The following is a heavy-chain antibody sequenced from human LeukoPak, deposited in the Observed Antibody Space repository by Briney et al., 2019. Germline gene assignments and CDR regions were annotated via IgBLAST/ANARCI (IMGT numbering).Heavy chain of an antibody. CDR3: AKASSNYFYYFEY. Sequence: GGSLRLSCAASGFTFSSSDMHWVRQAPGKGLEWVAVISYDATNKYYADSVKDRFTLSRDNSKNTLYLQTNTLRDEDTAVYYCAKASSNYFYYFEYWGQGTLVTVSS. CDR1: GFTFSSSD. J-gene: IGHJ4*02. V-gene: IGHV3-30*18. D-gene: IGHD2/OR15-2a*01. CDR2: ISYDATNK.